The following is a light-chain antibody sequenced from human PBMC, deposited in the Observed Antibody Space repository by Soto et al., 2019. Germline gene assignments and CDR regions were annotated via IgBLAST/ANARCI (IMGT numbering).Light chain of an antibody. V-gene: IGKV3-20*01. J-gene: IGKJ1*01. Sequence: IVMSLSPATRSVSPWERATRFCRATESVSRNFAWYHQKPGQAPRRLIYDVSDRATGSPDGFSGSGSGTDVTLTISRLEHEDFAVDYCQQYVGSCRTFGQGTKVDIK. CDR3: QQYVGSCRT. CDR2: DVS. CDR1: ESVSRN.